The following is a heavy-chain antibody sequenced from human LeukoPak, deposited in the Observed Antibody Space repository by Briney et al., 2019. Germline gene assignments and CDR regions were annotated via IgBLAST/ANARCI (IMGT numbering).Heavy chain of an antibody. V-gene: IGHV4-4*07. CDR3: ARGYCSSTSCYLLDY. CDR1: GGSISSYY. Sequence: SETLSLTCTVSGGSISSYYWSWIRQPAGKGLEWIGRIYTSGSTNYKPSLKSRVTMSVDTSKNQFSLKLSSVTAADTAVYYCARGYCSSTSCYLLDYWGQGTLVTVSS. CDR2: IYTSGST. D-gene: IGHD2-2*01. J-gene: IGHJ4*02.